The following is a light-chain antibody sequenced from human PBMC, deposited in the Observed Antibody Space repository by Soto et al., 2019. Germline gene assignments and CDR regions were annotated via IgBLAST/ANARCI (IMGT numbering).Light chain of an antibody. CDR1: SSDVGSSNY. Sequence: QSALTQPASVSVSPGQSITLSCTGSSSDVGSSNYVSWYQQLPGKAPKLIIFDVNNRPSGVSDRFSGSKSANTASLTISGLQAEDEADNYCSSYTTLDTVIFGGRTKLTVL. CDR2: DVN. V-gene: IGLV2-14*03. J-gene: IGLJ2*01. CDR3: SSYTTLDTVI.